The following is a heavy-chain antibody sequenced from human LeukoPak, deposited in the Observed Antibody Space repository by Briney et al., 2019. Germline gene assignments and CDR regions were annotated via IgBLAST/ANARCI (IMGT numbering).Heavy chain of an antibody. CDR2: GYHIGST. CDR1: GYSISSGYY. J-gene: IGHJ4*01. CDR3: ARGAALVTDKYFDY. V-gene: IGHV4-38-2*02. D-gene: IGHD5-18*01. Sequence: SETLSLTCTVSGYSISSGYYWGWIRQPPGKGLEWIGSGYHIGSTYFNPSLRSRVTILIDIFKNQFSLKMSSVTAADTAIYYCARGAALVTDKYFDYWGHGTLVTVSS.